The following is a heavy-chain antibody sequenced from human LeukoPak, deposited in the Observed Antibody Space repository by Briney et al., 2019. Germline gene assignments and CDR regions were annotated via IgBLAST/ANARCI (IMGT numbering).Heavy chain of an antibody. CDR2: IYYSGST. V-gene: IGHV4-28*01. CDR1: GYSISSSNW. D-gene: IGHD3-16*01. J-gene: IGHJ4*02. Sequence: SETLSLTRAVSGYSISSSNWWGWVRQPPGEGLEWIAYIYYSGSTYYNPSLKSRVTMSVDTSKNQFSLKLSSVTAVDTAVYYCARSLRGYYFDYWGQGILVTVSS. CDR3: ARSLRGYYFDY.